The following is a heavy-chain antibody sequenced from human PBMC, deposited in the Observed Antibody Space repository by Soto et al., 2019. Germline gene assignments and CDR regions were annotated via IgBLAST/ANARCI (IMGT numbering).Heavy chain of an antibody. CDR1: GGSFSGYY. V-gene: IGHV4-34*01. Sequence: SETLSLTCAVYGGSFSGYYWRWIRQPPGKGLEWIGDISHAGNTKYNPSLKSRVTISVDTSKNQFSLRLSSVTAADTAVYYCARGGPYIGVEPAVLNNWFDAWGQGTLVTVSS. CDR3: ARGGPYIGVEPAVLNNWFDA. J-gene: IGHJ5*02. CDR2: ISHAGNT. D-gene: IGHD2-2*01.